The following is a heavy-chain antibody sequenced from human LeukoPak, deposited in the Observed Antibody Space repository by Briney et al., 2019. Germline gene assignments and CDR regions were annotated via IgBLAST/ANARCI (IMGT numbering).Heavy chain of an antibody. CDR1: GGSFSGYY. CDR3: ARGPPGGSDAFDI. J-gene: IGHJ3*02. D-gene: IGHD2-15*01. Sequence: SETLSLTCAVYGGSFSGYYWSWLRQPPGKGLEWIGEVNHSGSTNYNPSLKSRVTISVDTSKYQFSLKLSSVTAADTAVYYCARGPPGGSDAFDIWGQGTMVTVSS. V-gene: IGHV4-34*01. CDR2: VNHSGST.